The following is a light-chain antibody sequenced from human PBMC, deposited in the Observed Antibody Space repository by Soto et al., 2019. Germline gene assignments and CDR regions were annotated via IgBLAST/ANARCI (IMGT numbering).Light chain of an antibody. J-gene: IGLJ1*01. CDR1: SSNIGGNS. V-gene: IGLV1-51*01. CDR3: GSWDSSLSAYV. Sequence: QSVMTQPPSVSAAPGQKVTISCSGSSSNIGGNSVSWYQQLPGTAPKLLIYDDNKRPSGIPDRFSGCKSGTSATLRITGFQTGDEADDYCGSWDSSLSAYVFGTGTKLTVL. CDR2: DDN.